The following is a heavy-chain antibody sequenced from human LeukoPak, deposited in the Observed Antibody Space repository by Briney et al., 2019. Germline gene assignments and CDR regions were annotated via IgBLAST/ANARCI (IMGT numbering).Heavy chain of an antibody. Sequence: SETLSLTCAVYGGSFSGYYWSWIRQPPGKGLEWIGEINHSGSTNYNPSLKSRVTISVGTSKNQFSLKLSSVTAADTAVYYCARTRGYYSDYWGQGTLVTVSS. J-gene: IGHJ4*02. V-gene: IGHV4-34*01. CDR2: INHSGST. CDR1: GGSFSGYY. CDR3: ARTRGYYSDY. D-gene: IGHD3-22*01.